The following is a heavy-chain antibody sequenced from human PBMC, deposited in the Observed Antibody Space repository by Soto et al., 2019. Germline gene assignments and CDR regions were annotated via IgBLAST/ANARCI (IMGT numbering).Heavy chain of an antibody. V-gene: IGHV3-11*01. Sequence: GGSLRLSCAASGFTFSDYYMSWIRQAPGKGLEWVSYISSSGSTIYYADSVKGRFTISRDNAKNSLYLQMNSLRAEDTAVYYCAGRDFWSGYYEVPHFDYWGQGTLVTVSS. J-gene: IGHJ4*02. D-gene: IGHD3-3*01. CDR1: GFTFSDYY. CDR2: ISSSGSTI. CDR3: AGRDFWSGYYEVPHFDY.